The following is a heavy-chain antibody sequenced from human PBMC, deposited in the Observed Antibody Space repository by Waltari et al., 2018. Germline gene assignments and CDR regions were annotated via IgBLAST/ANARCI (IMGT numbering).Heavy chain of an antibody. V-gene: IGHV6-1*01. J-gene: IGHJ4*02. CDR3: ARDQDGYNSFDY. D-gene: IGHD5-12*01. Sequence: SSNSAALNWIRQSPSRGLEWLGRTYYRSKWYNDYAVSLKGRITINPDTSKNQFSLQLSSVTPEDTAVYFCARDQDGYNSFDYWGQGTLVTVSS. CDR1: SSNSAA. CDR2: TYYRSKWYN.